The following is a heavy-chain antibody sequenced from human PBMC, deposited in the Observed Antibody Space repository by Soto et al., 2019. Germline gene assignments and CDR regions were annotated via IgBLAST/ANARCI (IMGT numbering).Heavy chain of an antibody. CDR3: ARFGAAANGRMDGGDY. J-gene: IGHJ4*02. V-gene: IGHV1-69*02. CDR2: ISPILGIA. Sequence: QVQLVQSGAEVKKPGSSVKVSCKASGGTFSSYTISWVRQAPGQGLEWMGRISPILGIANYAQKFQGRVTITADKSTSTAYMELSSLRSEDTAVYYCARFGAAANGRMDGGDYWGQGTLVTVSS. CDR1: GGTFSSYT. D-gene: IGHD2-2*01.